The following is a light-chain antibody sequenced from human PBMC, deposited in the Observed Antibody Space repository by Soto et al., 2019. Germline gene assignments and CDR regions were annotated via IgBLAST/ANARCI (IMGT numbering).Light chain of an antibody. Sequence: DIVLTQSPGTLSLSPGERATLCCGASQTLNNMTLAWYRQKPGQAPRLLIYGASNRATGTPARVSGSGSGTDFTLTISGLEPEGFAVYYCQGYGASPPAFTLGQGTKLQIK. CDR1: QTLNNMT. CDR3: QGYGASPPAFT. V-gene: IGKV3-20*01. J-gene: IGKJ2*01. CDR2: GAS.